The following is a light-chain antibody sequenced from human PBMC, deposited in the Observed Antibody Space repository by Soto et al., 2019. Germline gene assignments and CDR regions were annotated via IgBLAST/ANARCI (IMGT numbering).Light chain of an antibody. CDR2: RNN. Sequence: QSVLAPPPSAYGTTGHRVTISCSGSSSNIGSNYVYWYQQLPGTAPKLLTYRNNQRPSGVPDRFSGSKSGTSASLAISGLRSEDEADYYCAAWDDSLSGYVFGTGTKVTVL. CDR3: AAWDDSLSGYV. J-gene: IGLJ1*01. V-gene: IGLV1-47*01. CDR1: SSNIGSNY.